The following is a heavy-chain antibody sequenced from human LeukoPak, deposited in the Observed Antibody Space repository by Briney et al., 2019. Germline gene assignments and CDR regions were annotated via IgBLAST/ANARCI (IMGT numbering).Heavy chain of an antibody. V-gene: IGHV3-48*01. Sequence: GGSLRLSCAAPGFTFSTYPMNWVRQPPGKGLEWISNIRNDNNDIFYADSVRGRFINSRDNAKNSLYLQMNSLRVEDTAVYYCARDELWSFDYWGQGILVTVSS. J-gene: IGHJ4*02. CDR2: IRNDNNDI. CDR1: GFTFSTYP. D-gene: IGHD1-26*01. CDR3: ARDELWSFDY.